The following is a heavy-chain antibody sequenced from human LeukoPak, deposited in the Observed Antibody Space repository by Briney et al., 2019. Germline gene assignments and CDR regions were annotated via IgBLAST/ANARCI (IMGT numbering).Heavy chain of an antibody. D-gene: IGHD3-16*01. V-gene: IGHV4-59*01. CDR3: ARDPAGGGGFFDY. CDR1: GGSISGFY. J-gene: IGHJ4*02. CDR2: IYYTGTT. Sequence: PSETPSLTCTVSGGSISGFYWNWIRQPPGKGLEWIGYIYYTGTTNYNPANPSLTSRVTISVDTSNTQFSLKLSSVTAAYTAVYYCARDPAGGGGFFDYWGQGALVTVSS.